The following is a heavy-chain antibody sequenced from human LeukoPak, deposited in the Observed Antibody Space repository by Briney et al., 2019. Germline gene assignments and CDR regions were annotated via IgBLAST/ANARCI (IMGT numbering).Heavy chain of an antibody. Sequence: ASVKVSCKASGYTFTSYDINWVRQATGQGLEWMGWMNPNSGNTGYAQKFQGRVTMTRNTSISTAYMELSSLRSEDTAMYYCARHSGYSYGFNDYWGQGTLVTVSS. V-gene: IGHV1-8*01. CDR1: GYTFTSYD. CDR3: ARHSGYSYGFNDY. CDR2: MNPNSGNT. J-gene: IGHJ4*02. D-gene: IGHD5-18*01.